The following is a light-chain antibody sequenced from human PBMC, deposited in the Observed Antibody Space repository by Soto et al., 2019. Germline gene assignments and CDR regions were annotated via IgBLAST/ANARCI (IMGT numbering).Light chain of an antibody. V-gene: IGKV1-39*01. Sequence: DIQMTQSPSSLSASEGDRVTIICRASQSVSSYLNWYQQKPGKAPKLLIYAASNLQSEVPSRFSGSGSGTDFTLTISSLQPEDFATYYCQQSYTTPRTFGQGTKVDNK. CDR2: AAS. CDR3: QQSYTTPRT. CDR1: QSVSSY. J-gene: IGKJ1*01.